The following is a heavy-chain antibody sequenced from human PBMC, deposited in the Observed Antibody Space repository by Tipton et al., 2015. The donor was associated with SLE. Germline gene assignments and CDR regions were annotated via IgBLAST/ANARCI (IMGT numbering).Heavy chain of an antibody. J-gene: IGHJ4*01. CDR1: GFTFNDAW. CDR2: ISISGDSI. D-gene: IGHD2-15*01. V-gene: IGHV3-11*04. Sequence: SLRLSCAASGFTFNDAWMNWVRQAPGQGLEWISHISISGDSIYYANSVLGRFTISRDNAKNSLFLHMSSLRAEDTATYYCVRQSCYRGVDYWGQLTLVAVSS. CDR3: VRQSCYRGVDY.